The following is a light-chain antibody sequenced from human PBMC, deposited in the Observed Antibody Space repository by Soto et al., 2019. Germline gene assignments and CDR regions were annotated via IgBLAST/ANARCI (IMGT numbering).Light chain of an antibody. Sequence: DIQMTQSPSTLSASVGDRVVITCRASQSITTWLAWYQQKPAKAPKLLIYDASSLESGVPSRFSGSGSGTEFTLTISSLQPDDFATYDCQQYNDYWTFGQGTKVDIK. CDR3: QQYNDYWT. CDR2: DAS. CDR1: QSITTW. V-gene: IGKV1-5*01. J-gene: IGKJ1*01.